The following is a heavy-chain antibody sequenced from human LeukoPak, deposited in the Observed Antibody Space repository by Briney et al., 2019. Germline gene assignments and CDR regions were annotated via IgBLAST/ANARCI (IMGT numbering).Heavy chain of an antibody. V-gene: IGHV1-46*01. D-gene: IGHD1-1*01. Sequence: ASVKVSCKASGYTFTSCYMHWVRQAPGQGLEWMGIINPSGGSTSYAQKFQGRVTMTRDTSTSTVYMELSSLRSEDTAVYFCARTITTGGAFDYWGQGTLVTVSS. CDR1: GYTFTSCY. CDR3: ARTITTGGAFDY. J-gene: IGHJ4*02. CDR2: INPSGGST.